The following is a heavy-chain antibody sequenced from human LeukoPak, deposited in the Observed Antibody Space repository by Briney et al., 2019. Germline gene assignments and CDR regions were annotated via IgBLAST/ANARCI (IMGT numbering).Heavy chain of an antibody. V-gene: IGHV1-18*01. CDR1: GYTFTSYG. CDR2: ISAYNGNT. D-gene: IGHD3-10*01. Sequence: EASVKVSCKASGYTFTSYGISWVRQAPGQGLEWMGWISAYNGNTNYAQKLQGRVTMTTDTSTSTAYMELRSLRSDDTAVYYCARVGIWFGVLNWFDPWGQGTLVTVSS. CDR3: ARVGIWFGVLNWFDP. J-gene: IGHJ5*02.